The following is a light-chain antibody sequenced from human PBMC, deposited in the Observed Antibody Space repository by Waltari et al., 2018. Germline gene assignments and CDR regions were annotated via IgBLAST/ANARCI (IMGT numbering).Light chain of an antibody. V-gene: IGKV1-5*01. J-gene: IGKJ1*01. CDR1: QSISRW. CDR3: QHYKTYPWT. Sequence: DIQMTQSPSTLSASVGDRVTITCRASQSISRWVAWYQQKPGKAPKRLIYDASSLQIGVPSRFRRSGSGTDFTLTISSLQPDDFATYYCQHYKTYPWTFGQGTKVDLK. CDR2: DAS.